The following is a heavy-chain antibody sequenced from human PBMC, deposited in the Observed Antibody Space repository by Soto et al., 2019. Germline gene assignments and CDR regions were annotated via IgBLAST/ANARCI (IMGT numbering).Heavy chain of an antibody. Sequence: GGSLRLSCAASGFTFSSYWMHWVRQAPGKGLVWVSRINSDGSSTSYADSVKGRFTISRDNAKNTLYLQMNGLRAEDTAVYYCARVSGCITIFGVVTCPTYYYYYMDVWGKGTTVTVSS. CDR2: INSDGSST. V-gene: IGHV3-74*01. D-gene: IGHD3-3*01. CDR3: ARVSGCITIFGVVTCPTYYYYYMDV. J-gene: IGHJ6*03. CDR1: GFTFSSYW.